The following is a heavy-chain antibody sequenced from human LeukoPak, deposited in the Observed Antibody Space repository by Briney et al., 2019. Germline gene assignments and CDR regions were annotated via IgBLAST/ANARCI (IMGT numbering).Heavy chain of an antibody. D-gene: IGHD6-19*01. CDR1: GFTFSSYA. Sequence: GGSLRLSCAASGFTFSSYAMSWVRQAPGQGLEWMGGIIPIFGTANYAQKFQGRVTITADESTSTAYMELSSLRSEDTAVYYCARVGLAVADLYFDYWGQGTLVTVSS. CDR3: ARVGLAVADLYFDY. J-gene: IGHJ4*02. CDR2: IIPIFGTA. V-gene: IGHV1-69*01.